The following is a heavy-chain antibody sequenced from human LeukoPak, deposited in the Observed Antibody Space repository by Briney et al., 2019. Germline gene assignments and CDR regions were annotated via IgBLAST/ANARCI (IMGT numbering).Heavy chain of an antibody. CDR2: IIPIFGTA. D-gene: IGHD3-22*01. J-gene: IGHJ1*01. V-gene: IGHV1-69*06. CDR3: ASSDGSSGYYAFFQH. Sequence: SVKVSCKASGGTFSSYAISWVRQAPGQGLEWMGGIIPIFGTANYAQKFQGRVTITADKSTSTAYMELSSLRSEDTAVYYCASSDGSSGYYAFFQHWGQGTLVTVSS. CDR1: GGTFSSYA.